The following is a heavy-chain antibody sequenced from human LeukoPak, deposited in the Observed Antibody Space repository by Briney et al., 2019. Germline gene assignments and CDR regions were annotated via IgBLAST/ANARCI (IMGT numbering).Heavy chain of an antibody. CDR3: ARRESMTTVTTGTGY. D-gene: IGHD4-17*01. V-gene: IGHV4-39*01. Sequence: SETLSLTCTVSGGSISSSSYYWGWIRQPPGKGLEWIGSIYYSGSTYYNPSLKSRVTISVDTSKNQFSLKLSSVTAAATAVYYCARRESMTTVTTGTGYWGQGTLVTVSS. CDR2: IYYSGST. J-gene: IGHJ4*02. CDR1: GGSISSSSYY.